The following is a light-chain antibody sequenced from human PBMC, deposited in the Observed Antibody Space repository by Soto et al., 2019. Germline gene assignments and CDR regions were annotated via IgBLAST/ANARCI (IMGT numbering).Light chain of an antibody. CDR3: EQYDSSPYT. J-gene: IGKJ2*01. CDR2: GAS. CDR1: QSVSRTY. V-gene: IGKV3-20*01. Sequence: EIVLTQSPGTLSLSPGERATLSCRASQSVSRTYLAWYQHKPGQAPRLLIYGASSRETGIPDTFSGSGSGTDFTLTISRLEPEDFAVYYCEQYDSSPYTFGQGTKLEIK.